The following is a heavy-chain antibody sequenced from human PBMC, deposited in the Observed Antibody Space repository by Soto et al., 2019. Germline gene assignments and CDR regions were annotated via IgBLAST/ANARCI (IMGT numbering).Heavy chain of an antibody. CDR1: GYTFSNYD. Sequence: ASVKVSCKASGYTFSNYDINWVRQATGQGLEWMGWLNPNTDKTGSAQKFQGRVTMTRNTSISTAYLELSGLRSDDTAVYYCARGIKGVPPSAFDIWGQGTRVTVSS. D-gene: IGHD1-1*01. CDR2: LNPNTDKT. J-gene: IGHJ3*02. V-gene: IGHV1-8*01. CDR3: ARGIKGVPPSAFDI.